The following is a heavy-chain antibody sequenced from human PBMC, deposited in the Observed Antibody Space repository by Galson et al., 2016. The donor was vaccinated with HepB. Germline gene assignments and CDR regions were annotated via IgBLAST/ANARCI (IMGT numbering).Heavy chain of an antibody. CDR2: MNPNSGNT. D-gene: IGHD1-14*01. Sequence: SVKVSCKASGYRFRDYDVSWVRQAPGQGLEWMGWMNPNSGNTGYAQRLRGRIDMTSDASINTAYMELHSLRSEDTAMYYCARAIRNQLLSEYWGQGTLITVSS. CDR3: ARAIRNQLLSEY. V-gene: IGHV1-8*01. J-gene: IGHJ4*02. CDR1: GYRFRDYD.